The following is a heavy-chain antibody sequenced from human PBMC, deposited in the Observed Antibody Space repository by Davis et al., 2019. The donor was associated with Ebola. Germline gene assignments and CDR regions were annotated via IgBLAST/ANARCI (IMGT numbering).Heavy chain of an antibody. CDR2: ISAYNGNT. Sequence: ASVKVSCKASGYTFTSYGISWVRQAPGQGLEWMGWISAYNGNTNYAQKLQGRVTMTTDTSTSTAYMELRSLRSDDTAVYYCARRADIGHGGSYYYYYYGMDVWGQGTTVTVSS. CDR1: GYTFTSYG. J-gene: IGHJ6*02. D-gene: IGHD1-26*01. CDR3: ARRADIGHGGSYYYYYYGMDV. V-gene: IGHV1-18*01.